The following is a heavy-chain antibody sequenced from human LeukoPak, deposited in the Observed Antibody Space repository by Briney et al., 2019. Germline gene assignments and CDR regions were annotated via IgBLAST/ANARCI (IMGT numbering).Heavy chain of an antibody. V-gene: IGHV3-53*01. J-gene: IGHJ4*02. Sequence: GGSLRLSCAASGFTVDSNCLSWVRQAPGKGLEWVSVIYSGGSTYYADSVKGRFTISRDNSKNTLYLQMNSLRAEDTAVYYCASRLAYWGQGTLITVSS. CDR3: ASRLAY. CDR1: GFTVDSNC. CDR2: IYSGGST.